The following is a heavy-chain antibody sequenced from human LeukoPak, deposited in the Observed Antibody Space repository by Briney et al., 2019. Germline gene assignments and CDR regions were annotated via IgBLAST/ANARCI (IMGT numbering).Heavy chain of an antibody. CDR3: AKALYCSSASCYVFDY. Sequence: PGGSLRLSCAASGFTFNSYTMNWVRQAPGKGLEWVSSISSSSGYIYYTDSVKGRFTISRDNAKKPLYLQMNSLRAEDTAVYYCAKALYCSSASCYVFDYSGQGTLVTVSS. J-gene: IGHJ4*02. V-gene: IGHV3-21*01. CDR2: ISSSSGYI. D-gene: IGHD2-2*01. CDR1: GFTFNSYT.